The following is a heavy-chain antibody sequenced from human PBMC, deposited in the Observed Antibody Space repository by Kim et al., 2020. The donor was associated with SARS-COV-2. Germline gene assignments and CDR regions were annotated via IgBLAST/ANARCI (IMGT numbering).Heavy chain of an antibody. V-gene: IGHV4-59*09. CDR3: ARGFIAAAGIFDY. J-gene: IGHJ4*02. D-gene: IGHD6-13*01. Sequence: TPSLKSRVTISVDTSKKQFSLKLRSVTAADTAVYYCARGFIAAAGIFDYWGQGTLVTVPS.